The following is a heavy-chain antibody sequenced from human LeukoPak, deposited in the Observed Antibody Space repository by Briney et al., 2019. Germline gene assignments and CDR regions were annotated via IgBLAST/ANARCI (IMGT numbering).Heavy chain of an antibody. J-gene: IGHJ3*01. D-gene: IGHD3-16*01. CDR2: VSSSGGTI. CDR1: GFTFSDYH. Sequence: GGSLRLSCAASGFTFSDYHMSWIRQASGKGLEWVSYVSSSGGTISYADSVKDRFTISRDNAKNSLYLQMNSLRAEDTAVYYCARDRGGTSRAWGQGTMVTVSS. V-gene: IGHV3-11*04. CDR3: ARDRGGTSRA.